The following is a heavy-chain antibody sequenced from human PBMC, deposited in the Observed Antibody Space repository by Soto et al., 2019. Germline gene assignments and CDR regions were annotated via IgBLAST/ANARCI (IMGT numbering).Heavy chain of an antibody. CDR3: ARDYGAWSQLVLDY. J-gene: IGHJ4*02. V-gene: IGHV1-3*01. Sequence: GASVKVSCKASGYTFTSYAMHWVRQAPGQRLEWMGWINAGNGNTKYSQKFQRRVTITRDPSAGTAYMELSSLRSEDTAVYYCARDYGAWSQLVLDYWGQGTLVTVSS. D-gene: IGHD6-6*01. CDR1: GYTFTSYA. CDR2: INAGNGNT.